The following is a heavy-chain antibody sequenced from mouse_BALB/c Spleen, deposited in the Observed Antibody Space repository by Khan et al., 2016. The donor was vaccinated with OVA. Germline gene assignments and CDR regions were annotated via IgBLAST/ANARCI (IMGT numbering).Heavy chain of an antibody. CDR3: TTNGYFDWFTY. D-gene: IGHD2-3*01. V-gene: IGHV1-31*01. CDR1: GYSFTSYY. CDR2: IDPFSGDP. J-gene: IGHJ3*01. Sequence: EVQLQESGPELMKPGASVKISCKASGYSFTSYYIHWVMESHGKSLEWIGYIDPFSGDPTYTQKFKGKATLTVDKSSSTAYILISNLTSEDSAAYYCTTNGYFDWFTYWGQGTIVTVSA.